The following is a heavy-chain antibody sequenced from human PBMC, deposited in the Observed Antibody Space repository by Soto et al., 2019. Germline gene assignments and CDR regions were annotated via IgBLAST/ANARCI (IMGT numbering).Heavy chain of an antibody. CDR1: GFSLSTRAVG. V-gene: IGHV2-5*01. D-gene: IGHD1-26*01. Sequence: SAPTLVSPTQTLTLTCSFSGFSLSTRAVGVGWISQPPGKYLEWLALIYWNDDKRYSTSLKNRLTSTRDTSKNHVVRTMTNMDAVDTATYYCAHRHELGSFDIWGQGTKVTVSS. CDR3: AHRHELGSFDI. CDR2: IYWNDDK. J-gene: IGHJ3*02.